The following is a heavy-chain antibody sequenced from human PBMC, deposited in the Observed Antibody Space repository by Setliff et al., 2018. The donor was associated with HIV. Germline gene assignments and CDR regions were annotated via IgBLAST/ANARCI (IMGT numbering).Heavy chain of an antibody. Sequence: LRETLSLTCAVSGGSISSDNWWTWVRQAPGKGLEWIGEIYHSEYTNYNPSLKSRVSMSVDKSKNQFSVKLTSVTAADTAVYYCARGHCSGTNCYGVDYYGMDVWGQGTTVTVSS. V-gene: IGHV4-4*02. CDR2: IYHSEYT. D-gene: IGHD2-2*01. CDR3: ARGHCSGTNCYGVDYYGMDV. J-gene: IGHJ6*02. CDR1: GGSISSDNW.